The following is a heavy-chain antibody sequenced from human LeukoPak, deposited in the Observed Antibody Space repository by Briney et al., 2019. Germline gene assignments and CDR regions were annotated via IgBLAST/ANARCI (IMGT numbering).Heavy chain of an antibody. V-gene: IGHV1-69*13. D-gene: IGHD5-18*01. Sequence: SVTVSYKASGGAFIKTAINWVRQAPGQGLEWMGGFIPFYDATNYAQRFQGRLTITVDGSASTAYMELTSLTSDDTAIYYCATMQGYSYSVSWGEGTLITVSS. CDR2: FIPFYDAT. CDR3: ATMQGYSYSVS. J-gene: IGHJ4*02. CDR1: GGAFIKTA.